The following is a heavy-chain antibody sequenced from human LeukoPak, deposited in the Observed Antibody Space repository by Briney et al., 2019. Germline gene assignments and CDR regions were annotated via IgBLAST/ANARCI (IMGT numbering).Heavy chain of an antibody. J-gene: IGHJ4*02. CDR3: ARVDGSPDY. CDR1: GFTFSSFG. CDR2: IRYDGSNG. V-gene: IGHV3-30*02. D-gene: IGHD2-15*01. Sequence: PGGSLRLSCAASGFTFSSFGMHWVCQAPGKGLEWVAFIRYDGSNGYYADSVKGRFTISRDNSKNTLYLQMSSLRSEDTAVYYCARVDGSPDYWGQGTLLTVSS.